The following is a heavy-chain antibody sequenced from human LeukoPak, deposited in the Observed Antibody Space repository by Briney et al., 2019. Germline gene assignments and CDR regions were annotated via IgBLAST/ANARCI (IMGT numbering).Heavy chain of an antibody. V-gene: IGHV3-23*01. CDR2: ILGSGGST. J-gene: IGHJ4*02. CDR1: GFTFSNYA. CDR3: AKWGDNDVLTGYYVPDY. D-gene: IGHD3-9*01. Sequence: GGSLRLSCAASGFTFSNYAMSWVRQAPGKRLERASAILGSGGSTYYADSVKGRFTVSRDNSKSTLYLQMNSLRAEDTALYYCAKWGDNDVLTGYYVPDYWGQGTLVTVSS.